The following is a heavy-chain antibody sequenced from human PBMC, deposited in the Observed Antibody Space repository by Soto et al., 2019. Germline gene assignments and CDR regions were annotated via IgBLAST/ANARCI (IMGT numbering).Heavy chain of an antibody. Sequence: EAQLVESGGGLVKPGGSLRLSCAASGWFFSGAWMNWVRQVPGKGLEWVGRIKDRPEAGAADYAESVKGRFSISRDDSKKMLFRQMGRREVEATAVYYFSTMAVTPPPPWGQGTLVTVSS. D-gene: IGHD6-19*01. V-gene: IGHV3-15*07. J-gene: IGHJ5*02. CDR1: GWFFSGAW. CDR3: STMAVTPPPP. CDR2: IKDRPEAGAA.